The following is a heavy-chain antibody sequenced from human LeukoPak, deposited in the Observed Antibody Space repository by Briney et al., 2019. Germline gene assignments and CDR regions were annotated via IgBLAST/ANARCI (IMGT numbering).Heavy chain of an antibody. CDR3: VIGNWNDGRFRN. Sequence: ASVKISCKASGYTFTDYYMYWVQQAPGKGLEWMGRVDPEDNETIYAKKFQGRVTITADTSTDTSYMELSSLRLEDTAVYYCVIGNWNDGRFRNWGQGTLVTVSS. J-gene: IGHJ4*02. V-gene: IGHV1-69-2*01. D-gene: IGHD1-1*01. CDR2: VDPEDNET. CDR1: GYTFTDYY.